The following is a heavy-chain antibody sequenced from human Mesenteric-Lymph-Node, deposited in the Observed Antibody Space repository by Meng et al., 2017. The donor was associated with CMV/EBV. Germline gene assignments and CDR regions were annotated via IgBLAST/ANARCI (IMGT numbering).Heavy chain of an antibody. D-gene: IGHD3-9*01. Sequence: SALRLVRQAPGQGLEWMGGIIPIFGTANYAQKFQGRVTITADKSTSTAYMELCSLRSEYTAVYYCARDTPDEILTGYYTGLNWFDPWGQGTLVTVSS. CDR1: SA. CDR2: IIPIFGTA. J-gene: IGHJ5*02. CDR3: ARDTPDEILTGYYTGLNWFDP. V-gene: IGHV1-69*06.